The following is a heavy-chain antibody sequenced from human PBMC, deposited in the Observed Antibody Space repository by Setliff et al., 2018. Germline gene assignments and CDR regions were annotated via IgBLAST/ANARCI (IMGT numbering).Heavy chain of an antibody. CDR1: GGSISSYY. CDR2: IYYSGST. D-gene: IGHD4-17*01. V-gene: IGHV4-59*12. CDR3: ARGRTTVTFDY. J-gene: IGHJ4*02. Sequence: SETLSLTCTVSGGSISSYYWSWIRQPPGKGLEWIGYIYYSGSTNYNPSLKSRVTISVDTSKNHFSLEPSSVTAADMAVYYCARGRTTVTFDYWGQGTLVTVSS.